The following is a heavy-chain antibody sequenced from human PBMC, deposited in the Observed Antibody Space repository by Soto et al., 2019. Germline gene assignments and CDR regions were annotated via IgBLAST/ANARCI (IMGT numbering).Heavy chain of an antibody. CDR2: IFSVVRT. D-gene: IGHD3-16*01. CDR1: GASVRDQY. V-gene: IGHV4-59*02. J-gene: IGHJ6*03. CDR3: ARTLDYGHMDV. Sequence: SETLSLTCTVSGASVRDQYWTWIRQPPGKRLEFIGYIFSVVRTKYNPSLESRVTISVDTSKNQFSLRLTSVAATDTAVYYCARTLDYGHMDVWGKGTTVTVSS.